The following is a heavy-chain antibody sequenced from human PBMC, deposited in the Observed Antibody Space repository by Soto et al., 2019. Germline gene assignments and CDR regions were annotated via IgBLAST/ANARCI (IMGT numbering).Heavy chain of an antibody. Sequence: SDTLSLTCAGSGYSISSGYYLVWIRQPPGKGLEWIGSIYHSGSTYYNPSLKSRVTISVDTSKNQFSLKLSSVTAADTAVYYCAREFGYSSGWYPDYWGQGTLVNVSS. CDR2: IYHSGST. CDR1: GYSISSGYY. J-gene: IGHJ4*02. CDR3: AREFGYSSGWYPDY. D-gene: IGHD6-19*01. V-gene: IGHV4-38-2*02.